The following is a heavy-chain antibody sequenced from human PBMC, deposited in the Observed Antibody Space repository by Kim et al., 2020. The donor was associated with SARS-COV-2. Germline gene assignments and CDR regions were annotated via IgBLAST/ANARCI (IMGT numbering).Heavy chain of an antibody. J-gene: IGHJ3*02. V-gene: IGHV5-51*01. CDR2: IYPGDSDT. Sequence: GESLKISCKGSGYSFTSYWIGWVRQMPGKGLEWMGIIYPGDSDTRYSPSFQGQVTISADKSISTAYLQWSSLKASDTAMYYCASCVLEVVPAATIGAFDIWGQGTMVTVSS. CDR3: ASCVLEVVPAATIGAFDI. D-gene: IGHD2-2*01. CDR1: GYSFTSYW.